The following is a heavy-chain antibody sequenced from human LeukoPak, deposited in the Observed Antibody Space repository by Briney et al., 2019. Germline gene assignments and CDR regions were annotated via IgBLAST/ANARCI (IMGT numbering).Heavy chain of an antibody. CDR2: IKQDGSEK. V-gene: IGHV3-7*03. CDR1: GFTFSSYW. D-gene: IGHD2-15*01. Sequence: PGGSLRLSCAASGFTFSSYWMSWVRQAPGKGLEWVANIKQDGSEKYYVDSVKGRFTVSRDNSKNTLYLQMNSLRAEDTAVYYCAKCPLLSGLRDCSGGSCYLPFDYWGQGTLVTVSS. CDR3: AKCPLLSGLRDCSGGSCYLPFDY. J-gene: IGHJ4*02.